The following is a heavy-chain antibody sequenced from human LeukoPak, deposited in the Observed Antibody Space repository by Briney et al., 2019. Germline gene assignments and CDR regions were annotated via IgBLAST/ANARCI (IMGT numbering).Heavy chain of an antibody. V-gene: IGHV3-30-3*01. J-gene: IGHJ4*02. CDR1: GFTFNTHA. CDR2: ISSDGSNK. CDR3: ARSQYGSGSYYYFDY. Sequence: PGGSLRLSCAASGFTFNTHAMHWVRQAPGKGLEWAALISSDGSNKYYADSVKGRFSISRDTSKNTLYLHMDSLRAEDTAVYYCARSQYGSGSYYYFDYGGQGTLVTVSS. D-gene: IGHD3-10*01.